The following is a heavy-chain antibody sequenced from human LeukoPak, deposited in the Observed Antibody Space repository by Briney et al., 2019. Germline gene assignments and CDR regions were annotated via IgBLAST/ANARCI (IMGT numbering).Heavy chain of an antibody. Sequence: SETLSLTCAVYGVSFSGYYWSCIRQPPGRGLEWIGEINHSGSTNYNPSLKSRVTISVDTSKNQFSLKLSSVTAADTAVYYCARNVGYGDYYYYYMDVWGKGTTVTISS. D-gene: IGHD6-13*01. CDR2: INHSGST. V-gene: IGHV4-34*01. CDR3: ARNVGYGDYYYYYMDV. J-gene: IGHJ6*03. CDR1: GVSFSGYY.